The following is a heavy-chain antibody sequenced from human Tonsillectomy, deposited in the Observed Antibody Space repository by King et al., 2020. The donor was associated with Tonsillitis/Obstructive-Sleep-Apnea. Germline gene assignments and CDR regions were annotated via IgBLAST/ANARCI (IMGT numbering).Heavy chain of an antibody. CDR1: GGCLRSSRYD. Sequence: GVGRASGGVAVTWSVSGGCLRSSRYDWGGTGQPPGKGLEWIGGIYYSGSTYYNPSLKSRATISVDTSKNQFSLKLSSVTAADTAVYYCARGIVVVPAAIRRGYYFDYWGQGTLVTVSS. CDR3: ARGIVVVPAAIRRGYYFDY. D-gene: IGHD2-2*02. CDR2: IYYSGST. V-gene: IGHV4-39*01. J-gene: IGHJ4*02.